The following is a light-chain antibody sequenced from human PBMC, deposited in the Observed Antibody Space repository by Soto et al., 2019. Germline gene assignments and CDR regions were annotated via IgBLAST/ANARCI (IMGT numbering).Light chain of an antibody. J-gene: IGKJ1*01. CDR3: QKYNSAPRT. Sequence: IQLTQSPSSLSASVGDRVTITCLASQGISSNLAWYQQKPGRAPKLLIFGASTLQSGVPSGFSGSGSGTDFTLTISSLQPEDVATYYCQKYNSAPRTFGQGTKVEIK. V-gene: IGKV1-9*01. CDR2: GAS. CDR1: QGISSN.